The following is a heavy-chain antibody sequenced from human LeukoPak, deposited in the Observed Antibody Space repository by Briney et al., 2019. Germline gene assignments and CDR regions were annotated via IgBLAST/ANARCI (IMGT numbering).Heavy chain of an antibody. J-gene: IGHJ5*02. V-gene: IGHV1-18*01. CDR1: HYTFTSYG. D-gene: IGHD6-13*01. CDR2: ISAYNGNT. Sequence: VASVKVSCKASHYTFTSYGISWVRQAPGQGLEWMGWISAYNGNTNYALKLQGRVTMTTDTSTSTAYMELRSLRSDDTVVYYCARDSGIAASRGSFDPWGQGTLVTVSS. CDR3: ARDSGIAASRGSFDP.